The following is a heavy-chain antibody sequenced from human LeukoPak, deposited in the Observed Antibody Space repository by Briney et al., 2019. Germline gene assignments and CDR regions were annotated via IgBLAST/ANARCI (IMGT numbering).Heavy chain of an antibody. CDR3: ARRGRGYCSSTSCYRAGAFDI. Sequence: SETLSLTCAVYGGSFSGYYWSWIRQPPGKGLEWIGEINHSGTTNYNPSLKSRVTISVDTSKNQFSLKLSSVTAADTAVYYCARRGRGYCSSTSCYRAGAFDIWGQGTMVTVSS. D-gene: IGHD2-2*02. V-gene: IGHV4-34*01. J-gene: IGHJ3*02. CDR1: GGSFSGYY. CDR2: INHSGTT.